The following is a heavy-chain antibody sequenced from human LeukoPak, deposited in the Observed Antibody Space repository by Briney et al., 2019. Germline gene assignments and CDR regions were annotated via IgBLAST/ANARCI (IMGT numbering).Heavy chain of an antibody. CDR1: GGSISSYY. V-gene: IGHV4-59*01. J-gene: IGHJ1*01. CDR2: IYYSGST. CDR3: ARGGWYPESFQH. Sequence: TSETLSLTCTVSGGSISSYYWNWIRQPPGKVLEWIGYIYYSGSTNYNPSLKSRVTISVDTSKNQFSLKLSSVTAADTAVYYCARGGWYPESFQHWGQGALVTVSS. D-gene: IGHD6-19*01.